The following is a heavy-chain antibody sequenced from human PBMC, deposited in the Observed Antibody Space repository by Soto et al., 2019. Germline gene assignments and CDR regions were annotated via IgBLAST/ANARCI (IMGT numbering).Heavy chain of an antibody. CDR1: GFTFSSYW. J-gene: IGHJ6*02. Sequence: GGSLRLSCAASGFTFSSYWMSWVRQAPGKGLEWVANIKQDGSEKYYVDSVKGRFTISRDNAKNSLYLQMNSLRAEDTAVYYGARYRYYYYYGMDVWGQGTRVTVSS. V-gene: IGHV3-7*01. CDR2: IKQDGSEK. CDR3: ARYRYYYYYGMDV.